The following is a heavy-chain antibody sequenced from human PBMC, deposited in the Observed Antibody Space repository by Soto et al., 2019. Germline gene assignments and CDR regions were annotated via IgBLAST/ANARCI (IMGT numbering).Heavy chain of an antibody. J-gene: IGHJ5*02. Sequence: WTWIRQHPERGLEWVGNIDHSGTTYYNPPLMSRLSISLDASQNEFSLQVTSMTAADTAVYFCVRGRGYTFQNFFDLWGQGSLVTVSS. CDR2: IDHSGTT. V-gene: IGHV4-31*02. D-gene: IGHD5-18*01. CDR3: VRGRGYTFQNFFDL.